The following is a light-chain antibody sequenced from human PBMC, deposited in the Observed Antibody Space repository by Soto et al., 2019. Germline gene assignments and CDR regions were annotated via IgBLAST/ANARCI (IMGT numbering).Light chain of an antibody. Sequence: QSVLTQPPSASGTPGQRVTISCSGSSSNIGSNTVNWYQQLPGTAPKLLIYSNNQRPSGVPDRFSGSKSGTSASLAVSGLLSEDEADYYCAAWDDSLNGRGVFGGVTKLTVL. CDR3: AAWDDSLNGRGV. CDR1: SSNIGSNT. V-gene: IGLV1-44*01. J-gene: IGLJ2*01. CDR2: SNN.